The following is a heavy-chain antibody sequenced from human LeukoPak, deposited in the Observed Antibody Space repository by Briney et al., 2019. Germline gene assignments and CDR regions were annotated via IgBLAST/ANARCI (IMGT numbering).Heavy chain of an antibody. CDR1: GFTFSSYS. J-gene: IGHJ6*03. D-gene: IGHD6-6*01. V-gene: IGHV3-21*01. CDR2: ISSSSSYI. Sequence: GGSLRLSCAASGFTFSSYSMNWVRQAPGKGLEWVSSISSSSSYIYYADSVKGRFTISRDNAKNSLYLQMNSLGAEDTAVYYCARELAASYMDVWGKGTTVTVSS. CDR3: ARELAASYMDV.